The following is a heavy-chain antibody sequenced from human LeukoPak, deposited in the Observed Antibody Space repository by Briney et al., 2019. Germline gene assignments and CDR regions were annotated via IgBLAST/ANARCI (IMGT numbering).Heavy chain of an antibody. D-gene: IGHD6-13*01. J-gene: IGHJ4*02. CDR3: ARDGSSWYLDY. Sequence: GGSLRLSCAASGFTVSSNYMSWVRQAPGKGLEWVSVIYTGGSTYYTDSVKGRFTISRDSSKNTLYLQMNSLRAEDTAVYYCARDGSSWYLDYWGQGTLVTVSS. CDR2: IYTGGST. CDR1: GFTVSSNY. V-gene: IGHV3-66*01.